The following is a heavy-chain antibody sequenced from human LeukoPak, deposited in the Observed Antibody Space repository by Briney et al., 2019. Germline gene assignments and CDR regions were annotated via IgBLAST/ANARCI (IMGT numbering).Heavy chain of an antibody. J-gene: IGHJ5*02. CDR3: AREHAGGCFPSSTSCGNWFDP. CDR2: ISYDGSNK. Sequence: GGSLRLSCAASGFTFSSYAMHWVRQAPGKGLEWVAVISYDGSNKYYADSVKGRFTISRDNSKNTLYLQMNSLRAEDTAVYYCAREHAGGCFPSSTSCGNWFDPWGQGTLVTVSS. D-gene: IGHD2-2*01. CDR1: GFTFSSYA. V-gene: IGHV3-30-3*01.